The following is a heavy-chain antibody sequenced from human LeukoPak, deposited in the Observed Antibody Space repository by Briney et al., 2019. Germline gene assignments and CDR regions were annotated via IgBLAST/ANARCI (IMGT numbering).Heavy chain of an antibody. D-gene: IGHD4-23*01. CDR1: GFTFSSYG. CDR3: ARARTVVTTIIYYYYYYGMDV. CDR2: ISYDGSNK. Sequence: GGSLRLSCAASGFTFSSYGMHWVRQAPGKGLEWVAVISYDGSNKYYADSVKGRFTISRDNSKNTLYLQMSSLRAEDTAVYYCARARTVVTTIIYYYYYYGMDVWGQGTTVTVSS. J-gene: IGHJ6*02. V-gene: IGHV3-30*03.